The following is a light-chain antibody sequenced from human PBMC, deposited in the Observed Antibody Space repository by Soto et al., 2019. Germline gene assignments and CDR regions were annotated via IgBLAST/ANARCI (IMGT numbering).Light chain of an antibody. J-gene: IGKJ1*01. CDR3: QQYDSFSVT. CDR2: KAS. CDR1: QTISSW. Sequence: DIQRTPSPSTRAGSGGGRDTSTRRASQTISSWLAWYQQKPGKAPKLLIYKASTLKSGVPSRFSGSGPGTAFALAIRTLQPDDSATPYCQQYDSFSVTFGQGTKVDI. V-gene: IGKV1-5*03.